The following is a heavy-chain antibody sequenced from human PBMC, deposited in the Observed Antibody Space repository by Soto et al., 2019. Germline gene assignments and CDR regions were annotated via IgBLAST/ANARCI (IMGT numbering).Heavy chain of an antibody. CDR2: ISYDGSNK. CDR3: ARDLRRDYYYGMDV. V-gene: IGHV3-30-3*01. CDR1: GFTFSSYA. J-gene: IGHJ6*02. Sequence: QVQLVESGGGVVQPGRSLRLSCAASGFTFSSYAMHWVRQAPGKGLEWVAVISYDGSNKYYADSVKGRFTISRDNSKNTLYLQMNSLRAEDTAVYYCARDLRRDYYYGMDVWGQGTTVTVSS.